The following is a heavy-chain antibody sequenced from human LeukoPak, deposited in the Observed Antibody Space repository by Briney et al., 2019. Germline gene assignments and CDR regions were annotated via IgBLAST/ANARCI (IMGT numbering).Heavy chain of an antibody. J-gene: IGHJ4*02. D-gene: IGHD6-25*01. Sequence: PGGSLRLSCAASGFTFSIHWMSWVRQSAGKGLEWVANINLDGSQTYYLDFVKGRFTISRDNAKNSLYLQMDSLRAEDTAVYYCATDRRRALDYWGQGTLVTVSS. V-gene: IGHV3-7*04. CDR2: INLDGSQT. CDR1: GFTFSIHW. CDR3: ATDRRRALDY.